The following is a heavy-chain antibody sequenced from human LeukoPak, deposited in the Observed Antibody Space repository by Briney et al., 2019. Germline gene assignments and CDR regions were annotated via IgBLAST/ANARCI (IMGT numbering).Heavy chain of an antibody. CDR3: TQDGNFHWDS. CDR1: EYIFSTHW. D-gene: IGHD3-9*01. Sequence: GESLKISCKASEYIFSTHWIGWVRQMPGKGLEWMGIIYLRDFHIKYSPSFQGQVTISADRSINSAHLQWSSLKASDSAIYFCTQDGNFHWDSWGQGILVTVSS. CDR2: IYLRDFHI. J-gene: IGHJ4*02. V-gene: IGHV5-51*01.